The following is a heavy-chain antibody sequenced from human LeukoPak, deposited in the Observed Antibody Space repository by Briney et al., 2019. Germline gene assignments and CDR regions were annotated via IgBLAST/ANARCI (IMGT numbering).Heavy chain of an antibody. D-gene: IGHD1-26*01. CDR2: IRGSGGST. CDR1: GFTFNSYA. Sequence: RGSLRLSCAASGFTFNSYARSWVRQAPGKGLEWVSAIRGSGGSTYYADSVKGRFTISRDNSKNTLYLQMNSLRAEDTAVYYCAKESRERPPFNVDYWGQGTLVTVSS. CDR3: AKESRERPPFNVDY. V-gene: IGHV3-23*01. J-gene: IGHJ4*02.